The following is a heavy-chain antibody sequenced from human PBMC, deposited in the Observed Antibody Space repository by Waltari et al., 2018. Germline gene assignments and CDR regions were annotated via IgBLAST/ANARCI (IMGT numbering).Heavy chain of an antibody. CDR2: INAGNGNT. CDR1: GYTFTSYA. J-gene: IGHJ6*02. CDR3: AREGGDCGGDCYYYYGMDV. Sequence: QVQLVQSGAEVKKPGASVKVSCKASGYTFTSYAMHWVRQAPGQRLEWMGWINAGNGNTKYSQKFQGRVTITRDTSASTAYMELSSLRSEDTAVYYCAREGGDCGGDCYYYYGMDVWGQGTTVTVSS. D-gene: IGHD2-21*01. V-gene: IGHV1-3*01.